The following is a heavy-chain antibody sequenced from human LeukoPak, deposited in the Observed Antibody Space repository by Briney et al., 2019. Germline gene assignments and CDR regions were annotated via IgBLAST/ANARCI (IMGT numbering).Heavy chain of an antibody. D-gene: IGHD1-26*01. Sequence: GSLRLSCAGSGLTLSRSWMSWVRQAPGKGLQWVANIKEDESEKDYVDSVKGRFTISRDDAKNSLYLQMNSLRAEDTAVYYCARAQGAATAGDYWGQGTLVTVSS. V-gene: IGHV3-7*01. J-gene: IGHJ4*02. CDR3: ARAQGAATAGDY. CDR2: IKEDESEK. CDR1: GLTLSRSW.